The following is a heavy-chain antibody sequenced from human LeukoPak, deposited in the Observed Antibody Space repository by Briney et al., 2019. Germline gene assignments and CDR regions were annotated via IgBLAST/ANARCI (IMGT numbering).Heavy chain of an antibody. V-gene: IGHV3-11*04. J-gene: IGHJ2*01. D-gene: IGHD4-23*01. CDR1: GFTFSDYY. CDR2: IGSSGSTI. CDR3: ASTSTVAAHWYFDL. Sequence: GGSLRLSCAASGFTFSDYYMSWIRQAPGKGLEWVSYIGSSGSTIYYADSVKGRFTISRDNSKNTLYLQMNSLRAEDTAVYYCASTSTVAAHWYFDLWGRGTLVTVSS.